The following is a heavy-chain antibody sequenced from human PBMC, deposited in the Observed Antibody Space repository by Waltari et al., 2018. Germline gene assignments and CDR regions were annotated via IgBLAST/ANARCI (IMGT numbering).Heavy chain of an antibody. J-gene: IGHJ4*02. D-gene: IGHD2-21*01. CDR3: AMGRRAIWSY. CDR2: VDPEDGKT. V-gene: IGHV1-69-2*01. Sequence: WVQQAPGKGLEWMGRVDPEDGKTIYAEKFQGRVTITADTSTDTAYMELSSLRSEDTAVYYCAMGRRAIWSYWGQGTLVTVSS.